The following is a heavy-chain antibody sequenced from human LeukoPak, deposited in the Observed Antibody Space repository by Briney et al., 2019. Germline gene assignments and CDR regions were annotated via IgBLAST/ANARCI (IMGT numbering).Heavy chain of an antibody. J-gene: IGHJ4*02. CDR3: AREKDSSGFVVDY. D-gene: IGHD3-22*01. Sequence: SETLSLTCAVSGGSISSSNWWSWVRQPPGKGLEWIGEIYHSGSTNYNPSLKSRVTISVDKSKNQFSLKLSSVTAADTAVYYCAREKDSSGFVVDYWGQGTLVTVSS. V-gene: IGHV4-4*02. CDR2: IYHSGST. CDR1: GGSISSSNW.